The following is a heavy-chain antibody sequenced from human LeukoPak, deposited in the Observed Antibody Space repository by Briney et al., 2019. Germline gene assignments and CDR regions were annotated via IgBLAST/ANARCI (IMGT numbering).Heavy chain of an antibody. CDR3: AKDGYCSGGSCSYFDY. D-gene: IGHD2-15*01. V-gene: IGHV3-23*01. CDR2: ISGSGGST. CDR1: GFTFSSYA. Sequence: GGSLRLSCAASGFTFSSYAMSWVRQAPGKGLEWVSAISGSGGSTYYADSMKGRFTISRDNSKNTLYLQMNSLRAEDTAVYYCAKDGYCSGGSCSYFDYWGQGTLVTVSS. J-gene: IGHJ4*02.